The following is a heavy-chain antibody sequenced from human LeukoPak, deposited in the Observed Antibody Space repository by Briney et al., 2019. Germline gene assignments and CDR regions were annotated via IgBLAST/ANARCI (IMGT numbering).Heavy chain of an antibody. CDR3: VVITRGDAFDI. CDR2: IKSKTDGGTT. J-gene: IGHJ3*02. CDR1: GFTFSNAW. Sequence: GGSLRLSCAASGFTFSNAWMSWVRQAPGKGLEWVGRIKSKTDGGTTDYAAPVKGRFTISRDDSKDTLYLQMNSLKTEDTAVYYCVVITRGDAFDIWGQGTMVTVSS. D-gene: IGHD3-22*01. V-gene: IGHV3-15*01.